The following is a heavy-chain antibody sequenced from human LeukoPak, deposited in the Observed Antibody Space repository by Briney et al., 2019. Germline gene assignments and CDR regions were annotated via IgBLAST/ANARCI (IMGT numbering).Heavy chain of an antibody. CDR1: GYTFTGYY. CDR2: MNPNSGGT. J-gene: IGHJ3*02. Sequence: ASVKVSCKASGYTFTGYYMHWVRQATGQGLEWMGWMNPNSGGTNYAQKFQGRVTMTRDTSISTAYMELSRLRSDDTAVYYCAREPVEIVAFDIWGQGTMVTVSS. D-gene: IGHD5-24*01. V-gene: IGHV1-2*02. CDR3: AREPVEIVAFDI.